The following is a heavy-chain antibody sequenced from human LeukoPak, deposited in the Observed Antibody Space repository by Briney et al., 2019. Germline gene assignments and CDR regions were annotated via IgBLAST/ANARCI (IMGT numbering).Heavy chain of an antibody. CDR3: ARGYSSSWYREFFDH. V-gene: IGHV4-39*07. D-gene: IGHD6-13*01. CDR2: IYYSGST. J-gene: IGHJ4*02. Sequence: SETLSLTCTVSGGSISSSSYYWGWIRQPPGKGLEWIGIIYYSGSTYYNPSLKSRLTISVDMSKNQFSLRLSSVTAADTAVYYCARGYSSSWYREFFDHWGQGTLVTVSS. CDR1: GGSISSSSYY.